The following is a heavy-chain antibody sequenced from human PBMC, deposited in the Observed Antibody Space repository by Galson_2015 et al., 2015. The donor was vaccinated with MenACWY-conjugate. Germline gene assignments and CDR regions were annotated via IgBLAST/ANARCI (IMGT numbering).Heavy chain of an antibody. V-gene: IGHV4-34*01. CDR2: INHSGST. D-gene: IGHD3-22*01. CDR1: GGSFSGYY. Sequence: TLSLTCAVYGGSFSGYYWSWIRQPPGKGLEWIGEINHSGSTNYNPSLKSRVTISVDTSKNQFSLKLSSVTAADTAVYYCARGKLSDYYDSSGYPGWFDPWGQGTLVTVSS. J-gene: IGHJ5*02. CDR3: ARGKLSDYYDSSGYPGWFDP.